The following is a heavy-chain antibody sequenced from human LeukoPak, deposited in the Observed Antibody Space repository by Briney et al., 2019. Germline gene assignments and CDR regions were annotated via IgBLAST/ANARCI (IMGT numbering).Heavy chain of an antibody. Sequence: ASVKVSCKASGYTFTAYAISWVRQAPGQGLEWMGWISAYNGNTNYAQKLHGRVTMTTDTSTSTAYMELRSLSSDDTAVYYCARDPTLTTVNSNWFDPWGQGTLVTVSP. D-gene: IGHD4-11*01. J-gene: IGHJ5*02. V-gene: IGHV1-18*01. CDR3: ARDPTLTTVNSNWFDP. CDR1: GYTFTAYA. CDR2: ISAYNGNT.